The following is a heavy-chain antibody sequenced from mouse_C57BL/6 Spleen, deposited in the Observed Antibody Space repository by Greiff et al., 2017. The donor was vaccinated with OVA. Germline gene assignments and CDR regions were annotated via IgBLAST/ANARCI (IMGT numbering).Heavy chain of an antibody. D-gene: IGHD1-1*01. J-gene: IGHJ2*01. CDR1: GYTFTGYW. CDR3: SRSVLRSFIDY. V-gene: IGHV1-9*01. CDR2: ILPGSGST. Sequence: VMLVESGAELLKPGASVKLSCKATGYTFTGYWIEWVKQRPGHGLEWIGEILPGSGSTNDNEKFKGKATFTADTASNTAYMQLSSRTTEDSAIYYCSRSVLRSFIDYWGQGTTLTVSS.